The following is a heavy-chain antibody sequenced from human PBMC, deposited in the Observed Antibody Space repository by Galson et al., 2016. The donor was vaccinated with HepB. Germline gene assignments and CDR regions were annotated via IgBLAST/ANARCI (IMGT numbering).Heavy chain of an antibody. CDR3: AKAGTVAAAEY. D-gene: IGHD6-19*01. CDR1: GFTFSSFT. V-gene: IGHV3-21*01. CDR2: ISSTSKYI. J-gene: IGHJ4*02. Sequence: CAASGFTFSSFTMTWVRQAPGKGLEWVSTISSTSKYINYADAVKGRFTVSRDNAKSSVSLQMNSLRAEDTAVYYCAKAGTVAAAEYWGKGTLVTVSS.